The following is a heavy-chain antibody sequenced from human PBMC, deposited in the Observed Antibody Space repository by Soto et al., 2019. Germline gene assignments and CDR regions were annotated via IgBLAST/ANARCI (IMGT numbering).Heavy chain of an antibody. Sequence: GGSLRLSCAASGFTFSSYGMHWVRQAPGKGLEWVAVIWYDGSNKYYADSVKGRFTMSRDNSKNTLYLQMNSLRAEDTAVYYCAREGPLITMVRGVTYFDYWGQGTLVTVSS. CDR1: GFTFSSYG. CDR3: AREGPLITMVRGVTYFDY. D-gene: IGHD3-10*01. J-gene: IGHJ4*02. CDR2: IWYDGSNK. V-gene: IGHV3-33*01.